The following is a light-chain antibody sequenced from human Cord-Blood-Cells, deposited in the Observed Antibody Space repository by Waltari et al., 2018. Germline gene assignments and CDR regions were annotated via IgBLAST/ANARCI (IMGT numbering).Light chain of an antibody. CDR1: SSDVGGYTY. J-gene: IGLJ1*01. CDR2: EVS. Sequence: QSALTQPASVSGSPGQSITISCTGTSSDVGGYTYAPWYQQHPGKAPKLMIYEVSKRPSGVSNRFSGSKSGNTASLTISGLQAEDEADYYCSSYTSSSTLVFGTGTKVTVL. V-gene: IGLV2-14*01. CDR3: SSYTSSSTLV.